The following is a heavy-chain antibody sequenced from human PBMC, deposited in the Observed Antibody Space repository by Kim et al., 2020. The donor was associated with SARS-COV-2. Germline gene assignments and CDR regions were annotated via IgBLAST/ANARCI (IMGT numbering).Heavy chain of an antibody. CDR1: GGSISSYY. CDR3: ARLNLPRGLDY. CDR2: IYYSGST. J-gene: IGHJ4*02. Sequence: SETLSLTCTVSGGSISSYYWSWIRQPPGKGLEWIGYIYYSGSTNYNPSLKSRVTISVDTSKNQFSLKLSSVTAADTAVYYCARLNLPRGLDYWGQGTLVT. D-gene: IGHD3-10*01. V-gene: IGHV4-59*08.